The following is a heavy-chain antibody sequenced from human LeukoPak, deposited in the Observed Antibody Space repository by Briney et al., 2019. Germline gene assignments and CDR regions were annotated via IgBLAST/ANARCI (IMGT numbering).Heavy chain of an antibody. D-gene: IGHD2-15*01. CDR2: ISWNSGSI. Sequence: GRSLRLSCAASGFTFDDYAMHWVRQAPGKGLEWVSGISWNSGSIGYADSVKGRFTISRDNAKNSLYLQMNSLRAEDTALYYCAKRAASAEYFQLWGQGTLVTVSS. J-gene: IGHJ1*01. CDR3: AKRAASAEYFQL. V-gene: IGHV3-9*01. CDR1: GFTFDDYA.